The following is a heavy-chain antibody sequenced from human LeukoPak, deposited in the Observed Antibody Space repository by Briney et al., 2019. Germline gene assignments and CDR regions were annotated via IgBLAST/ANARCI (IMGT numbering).Heavy chain of an antibody. Sequence: GGSLRLSCAASGFTFSSYEMNWVRQAPGKGLEWVSYISSSGSTIYYADSVKGRFTISRDNAKNSLYLQMNSLRAEDTAVYYCARRDETGPMVRGIGRKYYYYYYGMDVWGQGTTVTVSS. CDR2: ISSSGSTI. J-gene: IGHJ6*02. CDR1: GFTFSSYE. CDR3: ARRDETGPMVRGIGRKYYYYYYGMDV. D-gene: IGHD3-10*01. V-gene: IGHV3-48*03.